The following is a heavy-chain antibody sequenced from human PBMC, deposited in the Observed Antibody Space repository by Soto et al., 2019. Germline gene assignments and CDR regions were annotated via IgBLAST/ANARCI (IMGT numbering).Heavy chain of an antibody. V-gene: IGHV4-4*02. J-gene: IGHJ6*02. D-gene: IGHD2-2*01. CDR2: TTNVGST. Sequence: QVQLQESGPGLVKPSGTLSLTSASSGAPSGGITGGVWSARPPGRGWRWIGETTNVGSTNYNRSLKSRVTISVDKSKNQFSLKLSSVTAADTAVYYCARDPFPGGYCSSTSCYRGRYYGMDVWGQGTTVTVSS. CDR3: ARDPFPGGYCSSTSCYRGRYYGMDV. CDR1: GAPSGGITG.